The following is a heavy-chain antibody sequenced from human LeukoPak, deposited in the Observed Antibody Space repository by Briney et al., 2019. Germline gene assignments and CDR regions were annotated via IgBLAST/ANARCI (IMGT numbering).Heavy chain of an antibody. D-gene: IGHD2-21*01. CDR2: ISGSGGST. Sequence: PGGSLRLSCAASGFTFSSYAMSWVRQAPGKGLEWVSAISGSGGSTYYADSVKGRFTISRDNSKNTLYLQMNSLRAEDTAVYYCAKSVVIAIVYYYYMDVWGKGTTVTVSS. J-gene: IGHJ6*03. CDR1: GFTFSSYA. CDR3: AKSVVIAIVYYYYMDV. V-gene: IGHV3-23*01.